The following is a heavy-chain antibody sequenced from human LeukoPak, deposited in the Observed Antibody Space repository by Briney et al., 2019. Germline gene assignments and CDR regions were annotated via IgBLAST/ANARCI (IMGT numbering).Heavy chain of an antibody. D-gene: IGHD5-24*01. V-gene: IGHV1-69*13. Sequence: SVKVSCKASGGTFSSYAISWVRQAPGQGLEWMGGIIPIFGTANYAQKFQGRVTITADESTSTAYMELSSLRSEDTAVYYCARDRERWLQSNFDYWGQGALVTVSS. J-gene: IGHJ4*02. CDR1: GGTFSSYA. CDR2: IIPIFGTA. CDR3: ARDRERWLQSNFDY.